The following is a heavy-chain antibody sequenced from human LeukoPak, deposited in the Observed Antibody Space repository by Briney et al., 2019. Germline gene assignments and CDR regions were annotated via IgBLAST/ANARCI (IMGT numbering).Heavy chain of an antibody. D-gene: IGHD3-16*01. J-gene: IGHJ4*02. CDR2: ISHSGST. CDR1: DGSLSGYW. Sequence: PSETLSLTCAVYDGSLSGYWWSWIRQSPGKGLKWIGEISHSGSTNDNPSFKSRVTVSGDTSNKQVSLKMTSVTAAETAVYFCARGRDYIWGMSGYWGQGTQVIVSS. V-gene: IGHV4-34*01. CDR3: ARGRDYIWGMSGY.